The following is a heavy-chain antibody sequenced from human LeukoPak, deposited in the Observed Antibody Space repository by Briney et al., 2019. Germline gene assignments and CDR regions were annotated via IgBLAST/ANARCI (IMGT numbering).Heavy chain of an antibody. D-gene: IGHD3-22*01. J-gene: IGHJ4*02. Sequence: GGSLRLSCAASGFTVSGSYMSWVRQAPGKGLEWVSVIYSGGSTYYADSVKGRFTISRDNSKNTLYLQMNSLRAEDTAVYYCAESFLGYYDSSGSDYWGQGTLVTVSS. CDR1: GFTVSGSY. V-gene: IGHV3-53*05. CDR3: AESFLGYYDSSGSDY. CDR2: IYSGGST.